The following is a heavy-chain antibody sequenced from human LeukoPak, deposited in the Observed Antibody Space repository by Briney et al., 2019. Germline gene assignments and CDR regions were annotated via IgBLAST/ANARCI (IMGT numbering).Heavy chain of an antibody. D-gene: IGHD3-9*01. J-gene: IGHJ4*02. V-gene: IGHV3-21*01. CDR1: GFTFRRYD. Sequence: KTGGSLRLSCASSGFTFRRYDMYWVRQAPGKGLEWVSFISSSMISIHYADSVQGRFTISRDNARNILYLQMNSLRAEDTAVYYCARVYDVLTGGFDHWGQGALVTVSS. CDR3: ARVYDVLTGGFDH. CDR2: ISSSMISI.